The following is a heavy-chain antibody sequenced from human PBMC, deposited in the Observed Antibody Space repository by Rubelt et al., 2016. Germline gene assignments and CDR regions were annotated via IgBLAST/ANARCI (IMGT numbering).Heavy chain of an antibody. V-gene: IGHV5-51*01. J-gene: IGHJ5*02. CDR3: ARLGRFFGPFDP. D-gene: IGHD3-10*01. CDR1: GYSFTTSW. Sequence: EVQLVQSGPEVKKPGESPKISCKGSGYSFTTSWIGRVRQMPGKGLEWMGIIYPGDSDTRYSPSFHGPGASSADKSTSPAYLHWSRLKASATVMYCCARLGRFFGPFDPGGQGSLVTVSS. CDR2: IYPGDSDT.